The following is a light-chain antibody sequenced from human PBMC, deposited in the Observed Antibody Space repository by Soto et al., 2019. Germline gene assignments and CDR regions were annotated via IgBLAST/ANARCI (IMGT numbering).Light chain of an antibody. CDR2: RAS. CDR1: QSIDSW. CDR3: QQYKPYTYT. Sequence: DIQMTQSPSTLSASVGDRVTITCRASQSIDSWLAWYQQKPGKAPKLLIYRASSLESGVPSRFSGSGSGTEFTLTISSLQPDDFTTYYCQQYKPYTYTFAQGTKLEIK. V-gene: IGKV1-5*03. J-gene: IGKJ2*01.